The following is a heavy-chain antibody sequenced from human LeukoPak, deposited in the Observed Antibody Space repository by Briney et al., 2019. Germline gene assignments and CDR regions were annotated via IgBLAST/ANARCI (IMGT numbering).Heavy chain of an antibody. Sequence: GGSLRLSCAASGFTFSSYWMSWVRQAPGKGLEWVANIKQDGSEKYYVDSVKGRFTISRDNAKNSLYLQMNSLRAEDTAVYYCARDRTWDLPLIGYWGHGTLVTVSS. CDR2: IKQDGSEK. D-gene: IGHD1-26*01. V-gene: IGHV3-7*01. CDR3: ARDRTWDLPLIGY. CDR1: GFTFSSYW. J-gene: IGHJ4*03.